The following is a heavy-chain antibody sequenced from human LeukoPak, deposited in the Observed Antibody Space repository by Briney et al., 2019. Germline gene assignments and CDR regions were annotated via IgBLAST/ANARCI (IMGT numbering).Heavy chain of an antibody. D-gene: IGHD2-15*01. Sequence: EASVKVSCKASGGTFSSYAISWVRQAPGQGLEWMGRIIPIFGTANYAQKFQGRVTITTDESTSTAYMELSSLRSEDTAVYYCARMDCSGGSCYSDYWGQGTLVTVSS. CDR2: IIPIFGTA. V-gene: IGHV1-69*05. CDR3: ARMDCSGGSCYSDY. J-gene: IGHJ4*02. CDR1: GGTFSSYA.